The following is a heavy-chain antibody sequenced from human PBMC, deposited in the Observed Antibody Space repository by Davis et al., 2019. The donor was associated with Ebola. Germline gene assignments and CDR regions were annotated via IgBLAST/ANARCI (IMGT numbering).Heavy chain of an antibody. D-gene: IGHD3-10*02. CDR2: ISAYNGNT. Sequence: ASVKVSCKASGYTFTSYGISWVRQAPGQGLEWMGWISAYNGNTNYAQKLQGRVTMTTDTSTTTAYMELRSLRSDDTAVFYCAGMFGETYYYGMDVWGQGTTVTVSS. CDR1: GYTFTSYG. V-gene: IGHV1-18*01. CDR3: AGMFGETYYYGMDV. J-gene: IGHJ6*02.